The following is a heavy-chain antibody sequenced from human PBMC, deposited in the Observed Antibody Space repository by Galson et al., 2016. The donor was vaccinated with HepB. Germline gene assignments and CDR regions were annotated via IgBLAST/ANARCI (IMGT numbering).Heavy chain of an antibody. CDR1: GGSISSGGYS. V-gene: IGHV4-30-2*01. D-gene: IGHD6-25*01. CDR2: IYHSGRT. CDR3: ARGAAGKDLAF. J-gene: IGHJ1*01. Sequence: TLSLTCAVSGGSISSGGYSWNWVRRPPGKDLEWIGYIYHSGRTSYNPSLEGRITIAVDTSKNLFPLSLTLVTAADTAVYYCARGAAGKDLAFWGQGNLVIVSS.